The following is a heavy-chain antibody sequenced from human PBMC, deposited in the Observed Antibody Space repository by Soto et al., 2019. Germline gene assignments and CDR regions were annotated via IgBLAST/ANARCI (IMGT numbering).Heavy chain of an antibody. CDR2: IKSKTDGGTT. D-gene: IGHD2-15*01. CDR1: GFTFSNAW. J-gene: IGHJ4*02. V-gene: IGHV3-15*07. CDR3: TTDSGYCSGCSCYSGLPY. Sequence: EVQLVESGGGLVQPGGSLRLSCAASGFTFSNAWMNWVRQAPGKGLEWVGRIKSKTDGGTTDDAAPVKGRFTISREDSKNTLYLQMNSLKTEETAVYYCTTDSGYCSGCSCYSGLPYWGQVTLVTVSS.